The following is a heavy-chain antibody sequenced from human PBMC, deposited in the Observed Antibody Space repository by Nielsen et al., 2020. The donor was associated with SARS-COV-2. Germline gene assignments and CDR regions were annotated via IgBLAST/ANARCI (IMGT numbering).Heavy chain of an antibody. CDR2: IIPIFGTA. J-gene: IGHJ6*02. Sequence: SVKVSCKASGGTFSSYAISWVRQAPGQGLEWMGGIIPIFGTANYAQKFQGRVTITADESTSTAYMELSSLRSEDTAVYYCARDYGGNSVGYYYYYGMDVWGQGTTVTVSS. V-gene: IGHV1-69*13. CDR1: GGTFSSYA. CDR3: ARDYGGNSVGYYYYYGMDV. D-gene: IGHD4-23*01.